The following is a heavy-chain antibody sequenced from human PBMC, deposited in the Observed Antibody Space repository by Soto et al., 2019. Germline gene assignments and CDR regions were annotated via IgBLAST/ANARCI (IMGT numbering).Heavy chain of an antibody. CDR2: ISYDGSNK. CDR1: GFTFSSYG. V-gene: IGHV3-30*18. CDR3: AKESSSCYDY. D-gene: IGHD6-19*01. Sequence: GGSLRLSCAASGFTFSSYGMHWVRQAPGKGLEWVAVISYDGSNKYYADSVKGRFTISRDNSKNTLYLQMNSLRAEDTAVYYCAKESSSCYDYWSQGTLVTVSS. J-gene: IGHJ4*02.